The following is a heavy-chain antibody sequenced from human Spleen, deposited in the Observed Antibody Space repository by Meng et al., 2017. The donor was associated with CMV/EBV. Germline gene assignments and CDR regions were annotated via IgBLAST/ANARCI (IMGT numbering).Heavy chain of an antibody. J-gene: IGHJ1*01. D-gene: IGHD6-13*01. CDR1: GYTCTSYS. V-gene: IGHV1-18*01. CDR3: ARDQQLIPAEYFQH. Sequence: SGYTCTSYSMSWLRQAPGQGLEWMGWISAYNGNTIYAQKVQGRVTMTTDASTNTAYLELRSLRSDDTAVYYCARDQQLIPAEYFQHWGPGTLVTVSS. CDR2: ISAYNGNT.